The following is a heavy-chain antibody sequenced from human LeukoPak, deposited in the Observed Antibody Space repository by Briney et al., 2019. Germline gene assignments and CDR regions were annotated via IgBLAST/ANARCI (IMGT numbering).Heavy chain of an antibody. CDR1: GFTFSSYS. D-gene: IGHD3-10*01. CDR3: ARTHSNYYGSGSQLYYFDY. V-gene: IGHV3-21*01. J-gene: IGHJ4*02. Sequence: GGSLRLSCAASGFTFSSYSVNWFRQAPGKGLEWVSSISSSSSYIYYADSVKGRFTISRDNAKNSLYLQMNSLRAEDTAVYYCARTHSNYYGSGSQLYYFDYWGQGTLVTVSS. CDR2: ISSSSSYI.